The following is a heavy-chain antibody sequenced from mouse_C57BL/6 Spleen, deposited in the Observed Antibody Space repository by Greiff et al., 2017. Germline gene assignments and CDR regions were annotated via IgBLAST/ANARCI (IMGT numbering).Heavy chain of an antibody. CDR2: IYPGDGDT. J-gene: IGHJ2*01. Sequence: QVQLQQSGPELVKPGASVKISCKASGYAFSSSWMTWVKQRPGKGLEWIGRIYPGDGDTNYNGKFKGKATLTADNDSSTAYMQLSSLTSEDSAVYFCAREGYSNFDYWGQGTTLTVSS. CDR1: GYAFSSSW. CDR3: AREGYSNFDY. D-gene: IGHD2-5*01. V-gene: IGHV1-82*01.